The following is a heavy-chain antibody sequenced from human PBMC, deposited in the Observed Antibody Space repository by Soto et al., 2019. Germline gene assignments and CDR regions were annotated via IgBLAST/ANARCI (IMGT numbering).Heavy chain of an antibody. J-gene: IGHJ6*02. CDR1: GFTFSSYG. V-gene: IGHV3-30*18. CDR3: AKDNLPATLYYGMDV. CDR2: ISYDGSNK. Sequence: QVQLVESGGGVVQPGRSLRLSCAASGFTFSSYGMHWVRQAPGKGLEWVEVISYDGSNKYYADSVKGRFTISRDNSKNTLYLQMNSLRAEDTAVYYCAKDNLPATLYYGMDVWGQGTTVTVSS.